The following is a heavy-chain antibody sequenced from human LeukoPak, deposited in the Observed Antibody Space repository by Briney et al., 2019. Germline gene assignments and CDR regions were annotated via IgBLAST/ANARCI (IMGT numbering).Heavy chain of an antibody. D-gene: IGHD2/OR15-2a*01. V-gene: IGHV3-23*01. CDR2: ISGSGGST. Sequence: QAGGSLTLSCAASGFAFSSCAMSWVRQTPGKGLKWVSTISGSGGSTYYADSVKGRFTISRDNSKNTLFLQMNNLRAEDTAVYYCAKSRGNWPEDAFDIWGQGTMVTVSS. CDR3: AKSRGNWPEDAFDI. J-gene: IGHJ3*02. CDR1: GFAFSSCA.